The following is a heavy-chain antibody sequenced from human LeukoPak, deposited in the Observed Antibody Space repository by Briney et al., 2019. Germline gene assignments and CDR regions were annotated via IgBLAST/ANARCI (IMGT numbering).Heavy chain of an antibody. CDR1: DGSISSYY. Sequence: SETLSLTCTVPDGSISSYYWSWIRQPPGKGLEWIGYIYYSGSTNYNPSLKSRLTISVDTSKNQFSLKLSSVTAADTAVYYCARHLYYYYMDVWGKGTTVTVPS. CDR3: ARHLYYYYMDV. V-gene: IGHV4-59*08. J-gene: IGHJ6*03. CDR2: IYYSGST.